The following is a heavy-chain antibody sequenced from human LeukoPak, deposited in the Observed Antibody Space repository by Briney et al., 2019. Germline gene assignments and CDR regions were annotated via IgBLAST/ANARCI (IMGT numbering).Heavy chain of an antibody. J-gene: IGHJ6*03. CDR3: ARDSAAAGPYYYYYYMDV. CDR1: GASISSGGYY. V-gene: IGHV4-61*02. Sequence: SETLSLTCTVSGASISSGGYYWSWIRQPAGKGLEWIGRIYTSGSTNYNPSLKSRVTISVDTSKNQFSLKLSSVTAVDTAVYYCARDSAAAGPYYYYYYMDVWGKGTTVTVSS. D-gene: IGHD6-13*01. CDR2: IYTSGST.